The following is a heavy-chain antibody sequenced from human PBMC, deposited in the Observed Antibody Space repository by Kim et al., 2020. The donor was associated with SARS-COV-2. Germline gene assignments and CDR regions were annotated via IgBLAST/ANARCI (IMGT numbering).Heavy chain of an antibody. CDR1: GDSISSYY. J-gene: IGHJ4*02. CDR3: ARFVGFRDLFHGLDY. CDR2: ISHSGTT. V-gene: IGHV4-59*08. D-gene: IGHD3-10*01. Sequence: SETLSLTCTVSGDSISSYYWTWIRQPPGKGLEWIGHISHSGTTFYNPSLKTRVTILVDTSKNQFSLKLTSVTAADTAVYYCARFVGFRDLFHGLDYWGLGTLVTVSS.